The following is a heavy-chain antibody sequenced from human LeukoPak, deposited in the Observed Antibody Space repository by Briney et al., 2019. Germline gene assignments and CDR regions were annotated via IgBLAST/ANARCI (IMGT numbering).Heavy chain of an antibody. V-gene: IGHV4-59*08. CDR2: IYYSGST. J-gene: IGHJ4*02. Sequence: PSETLSLTCTVSGGSISSYYWSWIRQPPGKGLEWIACIYYSGSTNYNPSLKSRVTISVDTSKNQFSLTLNSVTAADTAVYYCARHGYYESSGLDYWGQGTLVTVSS. CDR3: ARHGYYESSGLDY. D-gene: IGHD3-22*01. CDR1: GGSISSYY.